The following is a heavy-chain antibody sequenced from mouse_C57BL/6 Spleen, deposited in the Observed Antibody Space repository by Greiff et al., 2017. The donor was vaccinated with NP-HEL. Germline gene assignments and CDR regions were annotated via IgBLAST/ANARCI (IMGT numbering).Heavy chain of an antibody. CDR3: ARDDSYYAMDY. CDR2: INPYNGDT. CDR1: GYSFTGYF. V-gene: IGHV1-20*01. D-gene: IGHD2-4*01. Sequence: LVESGPELVKPGDSVKISCKASGYSFTGYFMNWVMQSHGKSLEWIGRINPYNGDTFYNQKFKGKATLTVDKSSSTAHMELRSLTSEDSAVYYCARDDSYYAMDYWGQGTSVTVSS. J-gene: IGHJ4*01.